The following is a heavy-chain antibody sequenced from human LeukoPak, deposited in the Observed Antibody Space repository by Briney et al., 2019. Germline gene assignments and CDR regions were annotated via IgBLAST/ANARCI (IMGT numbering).Heavy chain of an antibody. CDR1: GGSISSSSAY. D-gene: IGHD6-19*01. J-gene: IGHJ6*02. CDR3: ARSIVVAGIVSDYYYYAMDV. Sequence: SETLSLTCTVSGGSISSSSAYWGWIRQPPGKGLEWIGSIYYSKNTYYNPSLKSRVTISADTSKNQFSLTLGSVSATDTAVYYCARSIVVAGIVSDYYYYAMDVWGPGTTVTVSS. V-gene: IGHV4-39*01. CDR2: IYYSKNT.